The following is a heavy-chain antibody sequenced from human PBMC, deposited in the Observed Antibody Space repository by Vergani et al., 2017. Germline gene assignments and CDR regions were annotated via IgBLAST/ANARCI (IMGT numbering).Heavy chain of an antibody. CDR1: GGSFTSYH. D-gene: IGHD4-11*01. CDR2: IDHTGRP. V-gene: IGHV4-34*01. J-gene: IGHJ6*03. CDR3: ARVNTETNGHLYYYYYMDV. Sequence: QVQLQQWGGGLLKPSETLSLTCVVNGGSFTSYHWTWIRQSPGEGLEWVGDIDHTGRPAYNPSLKCRLTMSVDKSRNQFSLTLNSVTATDTAIYFCARVNTETNGHLYYYYYMDVWGQGTAVTVS.